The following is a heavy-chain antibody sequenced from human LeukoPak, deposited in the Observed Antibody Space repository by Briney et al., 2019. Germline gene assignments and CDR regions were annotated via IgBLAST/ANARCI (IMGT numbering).Heavy chain of an antibody. Sequence: GASVKVSCKASEYTFTGYYMHWVRQAPGQGLEWMGWISPNSGGTNYAQKFQGRVTMTSDTSISTAYMELSRLRSDDTAVYYCARGKTTVYCGGDCYAFDYLGQGSLVTVSS. CDR2: ISPNSGGT. CDR3: ARGKTTVYCGGDCYAFDY. D-gene: IGHD2-21*02. J-gene: IGHJ4*02. V-gene: IGHV1-2*02. CDR1: EYTFTGYY.